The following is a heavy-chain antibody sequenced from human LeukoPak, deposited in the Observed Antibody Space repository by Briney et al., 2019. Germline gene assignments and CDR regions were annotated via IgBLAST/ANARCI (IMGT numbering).Heavy chain of an antibody. CDR1: GYTFTGYY. CDR3: VRACGGGGCQQAFDM. V-gene: IGHV1-46*01. Sequence: ASVKVSCKASGYTFTGYYIHWVRQAPGQGLEWMGIIKSSDGSTNYAQKFQGRITMTRDMSTSTVYMELSSLRSEDTAVYYCVRACGGGGCQQAFDMWGQGTMVTVSS. J-gene: IGHJ3*02. D-gene: IGHD2-21*01. CDR2: IKSSDGST.